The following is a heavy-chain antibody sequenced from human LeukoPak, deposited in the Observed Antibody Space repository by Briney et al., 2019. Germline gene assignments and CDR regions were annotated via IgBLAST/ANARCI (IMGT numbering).Heavy chain of an antibody. V-gene: IGHV1-8*03. J-gene: IGHJ4*02. CDR2: MNPNSGNT. CDR3: ARAPWGEPGFDY. D-gene: IGHD3-16*01. CDR1: GYTFTSYD. Sequence: GASVKVSCKASGYTFTSYDINWVRRATGQGLEWMGWMNPNSGNTGYAQKFQGRVTITRNTSISTAYMELSSLRSEDTAVYYCARAPWGEPGFDYWGQGTLVTVSS.